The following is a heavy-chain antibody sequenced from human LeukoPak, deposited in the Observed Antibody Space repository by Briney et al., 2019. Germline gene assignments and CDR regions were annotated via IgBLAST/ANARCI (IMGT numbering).Heavy chain of an antibody. Sequence: PGGSLRLSCAASGFTFSSYSMNWVRQAPGKGLEWVSVISGSGGSTYYADSVKGRFTISRDNSKSTLYLQMNSLRAEDTAVYYCAKSLAHGDYDDYWGQGTLVTVSS. V-gene: IGHV3-23*01. J-gene: IGHJ4*02. CDR3: AKSLAHGDYDDY. CDR1: GFTFSSYS. D-gene: IGHD4-17*01. CDR2: ISGSGGST.